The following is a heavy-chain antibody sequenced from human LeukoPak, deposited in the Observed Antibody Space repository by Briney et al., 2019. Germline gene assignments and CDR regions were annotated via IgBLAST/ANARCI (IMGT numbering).Heavy chain of an antibody. CDR3: AGCYRPDDAFDI. D-gene: IGHD2-2*01. CDR1: GFTFDDYA. J-gene: IGHJ3*02. Sequence: GGSLRLSCAASGFTFDDYAMHWVRQAPGKGLEWVSGISWNSGSIGYADSVKGRFTISRDNAKNSLYLQMNSLRAEDTALYYCAGCYRPDDAFDIWGQGTMVTVSS. V-gene: IGHV3-9*01. CDR2: ISWNSGSI.